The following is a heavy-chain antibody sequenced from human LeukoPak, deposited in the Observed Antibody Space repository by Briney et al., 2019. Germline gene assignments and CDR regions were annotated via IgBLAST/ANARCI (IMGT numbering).Heavy chain of an antibody. V-gene: IGHV4-39*07. CDR3: AREPVIGAPCPFDY. D-gene: IGHD3-22*01. J-gene: IGHJ4*02. CDR1: GGSISSSSYY. Sequence: PSETLSLTCTVSGGSISSSSYYWGWIRQPPGKGLEWIGSIYYSGSTYYNPSLKSRVTISVDTSKNQFSLKLSSVTAADTAVYYCAREPVIGAPCPFDYWGQGTLVTVSS. CDR2: IYYSGST.